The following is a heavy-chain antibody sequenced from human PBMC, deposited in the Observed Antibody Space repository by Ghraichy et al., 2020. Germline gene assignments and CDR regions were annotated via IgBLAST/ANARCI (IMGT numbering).Heavy chain of an antibody. CDR1: GGSISSYY. CDR2: IYYSGST. Sequence: SQTLSLTCTVSGGSISSYYWSWIRQPPGKGLEWIGYIYYSGSTNYNPSLKSRVTISVDTSKNQFSLKLSSVTAADTAVYYCARVSSGYVQHYFDYWGQGTLVTVSS. CDR3: ARVSSGYVQHYFDY. J-gene: IGHJ4*02. V-gene: IGHV4-59*01. D-gene: IGHD3-22*01.